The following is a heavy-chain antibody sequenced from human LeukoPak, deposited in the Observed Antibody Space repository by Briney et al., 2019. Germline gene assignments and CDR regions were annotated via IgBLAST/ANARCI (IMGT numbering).Heavy chain of an antibody. CDR2: INGSGGSK. CDR3: AKDRGVTWVDY. V-gene: IGHV3-23*01. J-gene: IGHJ4*02. CDR1: GFTFSSYA. Sequence: GGYLRLSCAASGFTFSSYAMSWVRQAPGKGLEWVSDINGSGGSKYYADSVKGRFTISRDNSKNTLYLQMNSLRAEDTAVYYCAKDRGVTWVDYWGQGTLVTVSS. D-gene: IGHD3-10*01.